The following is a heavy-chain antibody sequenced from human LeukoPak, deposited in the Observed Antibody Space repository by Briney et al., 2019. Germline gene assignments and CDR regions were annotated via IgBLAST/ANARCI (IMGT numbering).Heavy chain of an antibody. CDR1: GFAFSSYG. CDR3: ARSGNPGNDLFDP. J-gene: IGHJ5*02. V-gene: IGHV3-21*01. Sequence: GGSLRLSCAASGFAFSSYGMHWVRQAPGRGLEWVSSISSSSSYIYYADSVKGRFTISRDNAKNSLYLQMNSLRAEDTAVYYCARSGNPGNDLFDPWGQGTLVTVSS. D-gene: IGHD1-26*01. CDR2: ISSSSSYI.